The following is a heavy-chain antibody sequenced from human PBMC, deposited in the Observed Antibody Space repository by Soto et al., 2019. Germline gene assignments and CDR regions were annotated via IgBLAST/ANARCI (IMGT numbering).Heavy chain of an antibody. CDR3: ASAMSDPYDYYGMDV. V-gene: IGHV1-69*12. CDR1: GGTFSSYA. CDR2: IIPIFGTA. Sequence: QVQLVQSGAEVKKPGSSVKVSCKASGGTFSSYAISWVRQAPGQGLEWMGGIIPIFGTANYAQKFQGRVTITAAAPTSTAYMERSSLRSDDTAVYYCASAMSDPYDYYGMDVWGQGTTVTVSS. J-gene: IGHJ6*02.